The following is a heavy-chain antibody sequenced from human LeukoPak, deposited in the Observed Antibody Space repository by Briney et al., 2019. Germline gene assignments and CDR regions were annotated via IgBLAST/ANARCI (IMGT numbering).Heavy chain of an antibody. CDR1: GGSISSYY. D-gene: IGHD3-16*02. V-gene: IGHV4-59*01. Sequence: SGTLSLTCTVSGGSISSYYWSWIRQPPGKGLERIGYIYYSGSTNYNPSLKSRVTISVDTSKNQFSLKLSSVTAADTAVYYCARDGGYLHGMDVWGQGTTVTVSS. CDR3: ARDGGYLHGMDV. CDR2: IYYSGST. J-gene: IGHJ6*02.